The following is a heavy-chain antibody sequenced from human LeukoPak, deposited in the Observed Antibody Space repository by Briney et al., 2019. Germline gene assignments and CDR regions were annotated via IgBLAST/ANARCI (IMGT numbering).Heavy chain of an antibody. CDR1: GFTFSSYS. CDR2: ISSSSSYI. V-gene: IGHV3-21*01. CDR3: ARDLSLAAAGRWYFDL. J-gene: IGHJ2*01. Sequence: KPGGSLRLSCAASGFTFSSYSMNWVRQAPGKGLEWVSSISSSSSYIYYADSVKGRFTISRDNAKNSLYLQMNSLRAEDTAVYYCARDLSLAAAGRWYFDLWGRGTLVTVSS. D-gene: IGHD6-13*01.